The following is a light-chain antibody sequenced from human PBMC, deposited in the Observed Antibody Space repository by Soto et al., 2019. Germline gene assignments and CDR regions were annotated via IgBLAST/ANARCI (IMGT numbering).Light chain of an antibody. CDR1: SSDVGSYYY. CDR3: YAYSTSGTHV. J-gene: IGLJ1*01. CDR2: DVN. V-gene: IGLV2-14*03. Sequence: QSALTQPASVSGSPGQSITFSCTGTSSDVGSYYYVSWHQQHPGKAPKLIIYDVNNRPSGVPSRFSGSKPGNTASLIISGLQTEDDPDYYCYAYSTSGTHVFGNGTKVXXL.